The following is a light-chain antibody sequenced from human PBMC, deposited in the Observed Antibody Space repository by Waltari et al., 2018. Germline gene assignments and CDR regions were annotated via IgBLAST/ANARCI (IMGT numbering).Light chain of an antibody. CDR2: KAS. Sequence: DIQMTQSPSTLSASVGDRVTITCLASQSISTWLAWYQQKPGKAPKLLIYKASSLESGVPSRFSGSGSGTEFTLTISSLQPDDFATYYCEEGYTFGQGTKLEIK. CDR3: EEGYT. CDR1: QSISTW. V-gene: IGKV1-5*03. J-gene: IGKJ2*01.